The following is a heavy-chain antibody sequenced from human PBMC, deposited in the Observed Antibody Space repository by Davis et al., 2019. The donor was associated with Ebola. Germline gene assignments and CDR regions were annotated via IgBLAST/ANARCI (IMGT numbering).Heavy chain of an antibody. Sequence: GESLKISCAASGFTFSSYTMSWVRQAPGKGLEWVSTLSAAADITHYADSVKGRFTISRDNSKNTLYLQMNSLRAEDTALYYCAKIENTNLDMNFQHWGQGTLVTVSS. CDR2: LSAAADIT. V-gene: IGHV3-23*01. J-gene: IGHJ1*01. D-gene: IGHD3/OR15-3a*01. CDR3: AKIENTNLDMNFQH. CDR1: GFTFSSYT.